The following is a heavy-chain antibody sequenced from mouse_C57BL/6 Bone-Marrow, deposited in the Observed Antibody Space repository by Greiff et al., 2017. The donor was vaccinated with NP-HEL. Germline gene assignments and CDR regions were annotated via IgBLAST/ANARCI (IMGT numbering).Heavy chain of an antibody. Sequence: VQLKQSGAELARPGASVKMSCKASGYTFTSYTMHWVKQRPGQGLEWIGYINPSSGYTKYNQKFKDKATLTADKSSSTAYMQLSSLTSEDSAVYYCAKGSWFAYWGQGTLVTVSA. J-gene: IGHJ3*01. CDR3: AKGSWFAY. V-gene: IGHV1-4*01. CDR2: INPSSGYT. CDR1: GYTFTSYT.